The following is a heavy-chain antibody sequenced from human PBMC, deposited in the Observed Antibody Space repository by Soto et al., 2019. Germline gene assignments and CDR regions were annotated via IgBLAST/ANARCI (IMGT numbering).Heavy chain of an antibody. CDR3: ARFGSGWPLYN. V-gene: IGHV1-18*03. J-gene: IGHJ4*02. D-gene: IGHD6-19*01. Sequence: QVQLVQSGAEVKKPGASVKVSCKASGYTFTNYGISWVRQAPGQRLEWMGWISAYNGDTNYSQKFQDRVTMTTETSTSTAYMELRSLRSDDMAVYYCARFGSGWPLYNWGQGTLVTVSS. CDR2: ISAYNGDT. CDR1: GYTFTNYG.